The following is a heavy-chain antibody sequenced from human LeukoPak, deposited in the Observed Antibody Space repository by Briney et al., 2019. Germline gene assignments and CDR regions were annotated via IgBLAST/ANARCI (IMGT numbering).Heavy chain of an antibody. V-gene: IGHV3-23*01. CDR3: ATPYYYYYMDV. CDR1: GFTFSSYG. CDR2: ISGSGGST. J-gene: IGHJ6*03. Sequence: GGTLRLSCAASGFTFSSYGMSWVRQAPGKGLEWVSAISGSGGSTYYADSVKGRFTISRDNSKNTLYLQMNSLRAEDTAVYYCATPYYYYYMDVWGKGTTVTISS.